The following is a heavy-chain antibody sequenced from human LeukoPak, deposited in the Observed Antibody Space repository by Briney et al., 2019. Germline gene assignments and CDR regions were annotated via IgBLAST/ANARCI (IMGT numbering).Heavy chain of an antibody. CDR3: ARDYYYYMDV. Sequence: PGGSLRLSCATSGFTFDDYGMSWVRQAPGKGLEWVSGIDWNGGSTGYADSVKGRFTISRDNAKNSLYLQMNSLRAEDTAVYYCARDYYYYMDVWGKGTTVTVSS. CDR2: IDWNGGST. CDR1: GFTFDDYG. J-gene: IGHJ6*03. V-gene: IGHV3-20*04.